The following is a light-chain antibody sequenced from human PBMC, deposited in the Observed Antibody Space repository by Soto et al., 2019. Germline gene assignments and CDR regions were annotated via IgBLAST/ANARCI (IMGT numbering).Light chain of an antibody. J-gene: IGLJ1*01. CDR3: SSYAGSNNPFI. CDR1: SSDVGGYNY. CDR2: EVS. Sequence: QSALTQPPSASGSLGQSVTISCTGTSSDVGGYNYVSWYQQHPGKAPKLMIYEVSKRPSGVPDRFSGSESGNTASLTVSGLQAEDEADYYCSSYAGSNNPFIFGTGTKVTVL. V-gene: IGLV2-8*01.